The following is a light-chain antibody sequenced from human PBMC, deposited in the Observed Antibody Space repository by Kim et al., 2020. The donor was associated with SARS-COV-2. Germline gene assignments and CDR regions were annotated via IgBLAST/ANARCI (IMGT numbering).Light chain of an antibody. J-gene: IGLJ1*01. CDR2: DVN. Sequence: GHLITHSCTRTSIHVGRYTYLSWYQQHPGKAPQLMIYDVNKRHSGVSTRFSGSKSGNSASLSISGLQAQDEADYYCRSYTSSSTSVFGTGTKVTVL. CDR3: RSYTSSSTSV. CDR1: SIHVGRYTY. V-gene: IGLV2-14*03.